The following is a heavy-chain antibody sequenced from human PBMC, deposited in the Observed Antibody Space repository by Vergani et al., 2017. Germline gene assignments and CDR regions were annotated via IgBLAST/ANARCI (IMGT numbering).Heavy chain of an antibody. CDR1: GGSISSYY. V-gene: IGHV4-59*01. J-gene: IGHJ4*02. Sequence: QVQLQESGPGLVKPSETLSLTCTVSGGSISSYYWSWIRQPPGKGLEWIGYIYYSGSTNYNPSLKSRVTISVDTSKNQFSLKLSSVTAADTAVYYCARDGYSGYDLAYWGQGTLVTVSS. CDR3: ARDGYSGYDLAY. CDR2: IYYSGST. D-gene: IGHD5-12*01.